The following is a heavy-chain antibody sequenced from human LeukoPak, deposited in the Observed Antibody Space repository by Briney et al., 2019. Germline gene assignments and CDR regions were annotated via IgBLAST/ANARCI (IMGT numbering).Heavy chain of an antibody. CDR3: ARGRRRAAACDFWSGYYLDY. CDR1: GFTFSSYA. D-gene: IGHD3-3*01. V-gene: IGHV3-64*01. Sequence: PGGSLRLSCAASGFTFSSYAMHWVRQAPGKGLEYVSAISSNGGSTYYANSVKGRFTISRDNSKNTLYLQMGSLRAEDMAVYYCARGRRRAAACDFWSGYYLDYWGQGTLVTVSS. CDR2: ISSNGGST. J-gene: IGHJ4*02.